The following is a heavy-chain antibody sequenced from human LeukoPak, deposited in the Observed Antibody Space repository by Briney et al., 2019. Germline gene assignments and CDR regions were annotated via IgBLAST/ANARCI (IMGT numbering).Heavy chain of an antibody. J-gene: IGHJ5*02. CDR3: ARDQASYYGPGEVPQGWFDP. CDR1: GGSISRYY. V-gene: IGHV4-59*01. Sequence: PSETLSLTCTVSGGSISRYYWSWIRQPPGKGLEWIGYIYYSGSTNYNPSLKSRVTISVDTSKNQFSLKLSSVTAADTAVYYCARDQASYYGPGEVPQGWFDPWGQGTLVTVSS. D-gene: IGHD3-10*01. CDR2: IYYSGST.